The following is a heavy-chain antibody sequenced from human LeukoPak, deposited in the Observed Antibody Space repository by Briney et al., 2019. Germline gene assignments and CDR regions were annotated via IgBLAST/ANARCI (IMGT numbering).Heavy chain of an antibody. Sequence: GGSLRLSCAASGFTFSSYGMHWVRQAPGEGLEWVAVIWYDGSNKYYADSVKGRFTISRDNSKNTLYLQMNSLRAEDTAVYYCARDRGAYGYYYYGMDVWGQGTTVTVSS. CDR2: IWYDGSNK. J-gene: IGHJ6*02. D-gene: IGHD1-26*01. V-gene: IGHV3-33*01. CDR3: ARDRGAYGYYYYGMDV. CDR1: GFTFSSYG.